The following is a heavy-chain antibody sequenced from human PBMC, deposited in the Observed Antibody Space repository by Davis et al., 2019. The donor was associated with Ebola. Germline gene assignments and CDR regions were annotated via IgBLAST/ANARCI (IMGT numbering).Heavy chain of an antibody. D-gene: IGHD3-10*01. CDR3: ARRGITMVRGVIGGMDV. V-gene: IGHV5-51*01. CDR1: GYSFTSYW. Sequence: PGGSLRLSCKGSGYSFTSYWIGWVRQMPGKGLEWMGIIYPGDSDTRYSPSFQGQVTISADKSISTAYLQWSSLKASDTAMYYCARRGITMVRGVIGGMDVWGQGTTVTVSS. J-gene: IGHJ6*02. CDR2: IYPGDSDT.